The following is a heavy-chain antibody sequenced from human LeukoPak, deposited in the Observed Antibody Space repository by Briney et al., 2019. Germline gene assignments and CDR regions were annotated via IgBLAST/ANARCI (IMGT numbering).Heavy chain of an antibody. Sequence: ASVKVSCKASGGTFSSYAISWVRQAPGQGLEWMGRIIPILGIANYAQKFQGRVTITADKSTSTAYMELSSLRSEDTAMYYCAREGPHYYDSSGHDYWGQGTLVTVSS. CDR2: IIPILGIA. V-gene: IGHV1-69*04. D-gene: IGHD3-22*01. CDR1: GGTFSSYA. J-gene: IGHJ4*02. CDR3: AREGPHYYDSSGHDY.